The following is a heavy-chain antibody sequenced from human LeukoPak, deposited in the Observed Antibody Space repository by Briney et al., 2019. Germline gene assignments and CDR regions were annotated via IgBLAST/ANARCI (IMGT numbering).Heavy chain of an antibody. Sequence: GGSLRLSCAASGFTFSSYWMSWVRQAPGKGLEWVANIKQDVSEKYYVDSVKGRFTISRDNAKNSLYLQMNSLRAEDTAVYYGARGYYDGSGRIFDYWGQGTLVTVSS. CDR2: IKQDVSEK. CDR1: GFTFSSYW. V-gene: IGHV3-7*01. J-gene: IGHJ4*02. D-gene: IGHD3-22*01. CDR3: ARGYYDGSGRIFDY.